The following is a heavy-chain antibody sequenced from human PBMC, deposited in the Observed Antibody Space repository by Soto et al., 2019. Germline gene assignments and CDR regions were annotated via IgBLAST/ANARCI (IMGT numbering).Heavy chain of an antibody. CDR1: GFTFSSYA. Sequence: QVQLVESGGGVVQPGRSLRLSCAASGFTFSSYAMHWVRQAPGKGLEWVAVISYDGSNKYYADSVKGRFTISRDDSKNTLYLQMNSLRAEDTAVYYCARSHGSSGLDYWGQGTLVTVSS. J-gene: IGHJ4*02. CDR3: ARSHGSSGLDY. CDR2: ISYDGSNK. D-gene: IGHD6-19*01. V-gene: IGHV3-30-3*01.